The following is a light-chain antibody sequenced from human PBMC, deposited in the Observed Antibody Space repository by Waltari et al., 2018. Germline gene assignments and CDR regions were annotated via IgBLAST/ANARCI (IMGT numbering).Light chain of an antibody. CDR2: DVI. J-gene: IGLJ3*02. Sequence: QSALTQPASVSGSPGQSITIPCTGTSSDVGGFDYVSWYQQHPGKAPKLLIYDVIKRPSGVSKRFSGSKSGNTASRTVSGLQAEDEADYYCTSYTSSSTFVFGGGTSLTVL. CDR1: SSDVGGFDY. CDR3: TSYTSSSTFV. V-gene: IGLV2-14*01.